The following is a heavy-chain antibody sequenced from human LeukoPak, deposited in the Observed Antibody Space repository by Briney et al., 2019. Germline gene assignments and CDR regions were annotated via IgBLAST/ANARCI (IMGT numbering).Heavy chain of an antibody. CDR1: GFTFSGTA. V-gene: IGHV3-73*01. Sequence: GGSLRLSCAASGFTFSGTAMYWVRQASGKGLEWVGRIRSKASSYATAYAASVKGRFTLSRDDSKNTAYLQMDSLKTEDTAVYYCTSRGDSSGYSYPFDYWGQGTLVTVSS. J-gene: IGHJ4*02. CDR2: IRSKASSYAT. CDR3: TSRGDSSGYSYPFDY. D-gene: IGHD3-22*01.